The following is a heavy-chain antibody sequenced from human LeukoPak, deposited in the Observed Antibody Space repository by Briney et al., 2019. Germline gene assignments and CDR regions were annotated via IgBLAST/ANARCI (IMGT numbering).Heavy chain of an antibody. CDR3: AKAPDIVVVPAAPDAFDI. CDR2: ISGSGGST. Sequence: PGGSLRLSCTASGFSFSGHWMHWVRQAPGKGLEWVSAISGSGGSTYYADSVKGRFTISRDNSKNTLYLQMNSLRAEDTAVYYCAKAPDIVVVPAAPDAFDIWGQGTMVTVSS. J-gene: IGHJ3*02. CDR1: GFSFSGHW. V-gene: IGHV3-23*01. D-gene: IGHD2-2*01.